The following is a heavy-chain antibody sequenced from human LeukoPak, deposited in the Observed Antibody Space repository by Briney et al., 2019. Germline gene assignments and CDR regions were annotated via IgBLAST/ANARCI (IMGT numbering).Heavy chain of an antibody. Sequence: GGSLRLSCAASGFTFSSYWMHWVRQAPGKGLVWVSRIKSDGSSTTYADSVKGRFTISRDNSKNTLYLQMNSLRAEDTAIYYCAREGPRGNSQFDYWGQGTLVTVSS. CDR1: GFTFSSYW. V-gene: IGHV3-74*01. J-gene: IGHJ4*02. CDR3: AREGPRGNSQFDY. D-gene: IGHD2/OR15-2a*01. CDR2: IKSDGSST.